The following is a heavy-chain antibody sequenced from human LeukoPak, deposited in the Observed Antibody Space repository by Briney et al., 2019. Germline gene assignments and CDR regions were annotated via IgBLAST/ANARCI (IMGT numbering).Heavy chain of an antibody. CDR1: GGSFSGYD. CDR3: ARELRYFDWLAGYYYYGMDV. Sequence: SETLSLTCAVYGGSFSGYDWSWIRQPPGKGLEWIGEINHSGSTNYNPSLKSRITISVDTSKNQFSLKLSSVTAADTAVYYCARELRYFDWLAGYYYYGMDVWGQGTTVTVSS. CDR2: INHSGST. J-gene: IGHJ6*02. V-gene: IGHV4-34*01. D-gene: IGHD3-9*01.